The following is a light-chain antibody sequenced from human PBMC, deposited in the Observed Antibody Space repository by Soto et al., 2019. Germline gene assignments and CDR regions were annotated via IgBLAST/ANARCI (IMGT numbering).Light chain of an antibody. CDR1: QSVSSD. CDR3: QQYNNWPPLT. V-gene: IGKV3-15*01. Sequence: EIVMTQSPATLSVSPGEGATLSCRASQSVSSDLVWFQQKPGQAPRLLIYGASTRATGIPARFSGSGSGTEFTLTISSLQSEDFAVYYCQQYNNWPPLTFGGGTKVEIK. CDR2: GAS. J-gene: IGKJ4*01.